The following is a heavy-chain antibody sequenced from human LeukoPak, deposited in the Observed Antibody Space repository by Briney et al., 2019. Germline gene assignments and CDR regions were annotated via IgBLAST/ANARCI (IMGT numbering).Heavy chain of an antibody. CDR1: GFTFSSYG. CDR3: AKEIGVLTIFGGVTRPNWFDP. Sequence: GGSLRLSCAASGFTFSSYGMHWVRQAPGKGLEWVAFIRYDGSNKYYADSVKGRFTISRDNSKNTLYLQMNSLRAEDTAVYYCAKEIGVLTIFGGVTRPNWFDPWGQGTLVTVSS. D-gene: IGHD3-3*01. CDR2: IRYDGSNK. J-gene: IGHJ5*02. V-gene: IGHV3-30*02.